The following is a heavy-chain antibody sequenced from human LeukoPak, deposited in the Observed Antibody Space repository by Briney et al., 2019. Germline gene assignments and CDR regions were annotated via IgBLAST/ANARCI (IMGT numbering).Heavy chain of an antibody. J-gene: IGHJ4*02. CDR1: GYTFTNFG. CDR2: ISAYNGNT. D-gene: IGHD2-15*01. Sequence: ASVKVSCKASGYTFTNFGISWVRQAPGQGLEWMAWISAYNGNTDYAQKFQGRVTVTADTSTSRAYMELRSLRSDDTAVYYCARSGCSAGSCYSQTVKFDSWGQGTLVTVSS. CDR3: ARSGCSAGSCYSQTVKFDS. V-gene: IGHV1-18*01.